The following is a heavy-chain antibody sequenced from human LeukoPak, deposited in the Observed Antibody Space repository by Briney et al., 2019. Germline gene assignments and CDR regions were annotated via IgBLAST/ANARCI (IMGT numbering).Heavy chain of an antibody. CDR3: ARDRGVATIFTAYYYYYGMDV. Sequence: GGSLRLSCAASGFTFSSYAMHWVRQAPGKGLEWVAVISYDGSNKYYADSVKGLFTISRDNSKNTLYLQMNSLRAEDTAVYYCARDRGVATIFTAYYYYYGMDVWGQGTTVTVSS. CDR2: ISYDGSNK. V-gene: IGHV3-30*04. J-gene: IGHJ6*02. CDR1: GFTFSSYA. D-gene: IGHD5-24*01.